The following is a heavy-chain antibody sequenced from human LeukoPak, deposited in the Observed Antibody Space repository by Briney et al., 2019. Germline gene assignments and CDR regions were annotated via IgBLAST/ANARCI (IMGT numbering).Heavy chain of an antibody. V-gene: IGHV4-34*01. J-gene: IGHJ1*01. Sequence: TSETLSLTCAVYGGSFSGYYWSWIRQPPGKGLEWIGEINHSGSTNYNPSLKSRVTISVDTSKNQFSLKLSSVIAADTAVYYCARGGVVLMVYALAEYFQHWGQGTLVTVSS. CDR3: ARGGVVLMVYALAEYFQH. CDR1: GGSFSGYY. CDR2: INHSGST. D-gene: IGHD2-8*01.